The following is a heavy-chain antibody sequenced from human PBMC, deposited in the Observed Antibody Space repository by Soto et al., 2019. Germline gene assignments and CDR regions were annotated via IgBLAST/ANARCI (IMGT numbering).Heavy chain of an antibody. D-gene: IGHD6-19*01. CDR2: ISYDGSNK. CDR3: AKDREPSGWTQYYFDY. V-gene: IGHV3-30*18. J-gene: IGHJ4*02. Sequence: QVQLVESGGGVVQPGRSLRLSCAASGFTFSSYGMHWVRQAPGKGLEWVAVISYDGSNKYYADSVKGRFTISRDNSNNTLYLQMNSLRAEDTAVYYCAKDREPSGWTQYYFDYWGQGTLVTVSS. CDR1: GFTFSSYG.